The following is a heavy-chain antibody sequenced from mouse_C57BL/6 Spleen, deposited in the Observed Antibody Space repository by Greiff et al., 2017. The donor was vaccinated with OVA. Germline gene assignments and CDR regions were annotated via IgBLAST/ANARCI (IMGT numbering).Heavy chain of an antibody. J-gene: IGHJ3*01. CDR1: GYSITSGYY. CDR2: ISHDGSN. CDR3: ARHFYPAWFAY. D-gene: IGHD2-1*01. Sequence: ESGPGLVKPSQSLSLTCSVTGYSITSGYYWNWIRQFPGNKLEWMGYISHDGSNNYNPSLKNRISITREPSKYQFFLKLNSVTTEDTATYYWARHFYPAWFAYWGQGTLVTVSA. V-gene: IGHV3-6*01.